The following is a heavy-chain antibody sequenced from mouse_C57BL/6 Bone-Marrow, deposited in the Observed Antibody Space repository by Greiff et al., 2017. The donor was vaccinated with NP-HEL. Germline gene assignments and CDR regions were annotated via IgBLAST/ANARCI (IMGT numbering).Heavy chain of an antibody. Sequence: EVHLVESGEGLVKPGGSLKLSCAASGFTFSSYAMSWVRQTPEKRLEWVAYISSGADYIYYADTVKGRFTISRDNARNTLYLQMSSLKSEDTAMYYCTRGEGYYGSSFFFDYWGQGTTLTVSS. V-gene: IGHV5-9-1*02. CDR3: TRGEGYYGSSFFFDY. CDR1: GFTFSSYA. J-gene: IGHJ2*01. CDR2: ISSGADYI. D-gene: IGHD1-1*01.